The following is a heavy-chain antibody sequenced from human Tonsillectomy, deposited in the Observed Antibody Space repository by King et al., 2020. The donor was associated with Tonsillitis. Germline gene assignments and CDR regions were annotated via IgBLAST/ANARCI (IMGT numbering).Heavy chain of an antibody. CDR2: INHGGST. J-gene: IGHJ3*02. CDR3: ARGGPDSLPTSVSDAFDI. CDR1: GVSFSDYY. V-gene: IGHV4-34*01. D-gene: IGHD2-2*01. Sequence: VQLQQWGAGLLRPSETLSLTCAVYGVSFSDYYWNRIRQSPGKGLEWIGEINHGGSTNYNPSLKSRVAISVDSSKNQFSLKLNSVTAADTAVYYCARGGPDSLPTSVSDAFDIWGQGTMVTVSS.